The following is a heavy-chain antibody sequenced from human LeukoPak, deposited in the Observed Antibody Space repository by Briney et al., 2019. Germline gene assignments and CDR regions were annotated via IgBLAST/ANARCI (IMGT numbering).Heavy chain of an antibody. J-gene: IGHJ4*02. CDR3: AKDSYSGSYYY. D-gene: IGHD1-26*01. CDR2: VSGSGGST. Sequence: PGGSLRPSCAASGFTFSSYTMSWVRQAPGKGLEWVSGVSGSGGSTHYADSVKGRFTISRDNSKNTLYLQMNSLRAEDTAVYYCAKDSYSGSYYYWGQGTLVTVSS. CDR1: GFTFSSYT. V-gene: IGHV3-23*01.